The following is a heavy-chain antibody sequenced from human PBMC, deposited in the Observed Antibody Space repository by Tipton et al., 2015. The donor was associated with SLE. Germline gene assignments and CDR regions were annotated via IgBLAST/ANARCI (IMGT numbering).Heavy chain of an antibody. Sequence: QLVQSGAEVKKPGEFLKISCKGSGYSVTSYWIGWVRQMPGKGLEWMGIIYPGDSDTRYSPSFQVQVTISADKSISTAYLQWSSLKASDTAMYYFARRTIFGVVSYVLDIWAQETMVTVS. V-gene: IGHV5-51*01. CDR2: IYPGDSDT. CDR3: ARRTIFGVVSYVLDI. D-gene: IGHD3-3*01. CDR1: GYSVTSYW. J-gene: IGHJ3*02.